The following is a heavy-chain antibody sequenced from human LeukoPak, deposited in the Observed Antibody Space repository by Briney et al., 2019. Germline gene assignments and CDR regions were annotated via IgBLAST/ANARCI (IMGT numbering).Heavy chain of an antibody. J-gene: IGHJ4*02. V-gene: IGHV3-23*01. CDR2: ITGSGAGT. Sequence: PGGSLRLSCAASNFAFSTYAMTWVRQAPGKGLEWVSSITGSGAGTSYADSVKGRFTISRDNAKNSLYLQMNSLRAEDTAVYYCAKNVLRFLEWSHTQYYFDYWGQGTLVTVSS. CDR1: NFAFSTYA. CDR3: AKNVLRFLEWSHTQYYFDY. D-gene: IGHD3-3*01.